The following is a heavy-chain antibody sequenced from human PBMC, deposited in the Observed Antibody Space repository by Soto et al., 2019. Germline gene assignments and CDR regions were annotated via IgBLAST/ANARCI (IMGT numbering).Heavy chain of an antibody. CDR2: IHYSGST. D-gene: IGHD5-18*01. J-gene: IGHJ4*02. CDR3: ARGAADTAMVDS. Sequence: SETLSLTCTVSGGSISGSYWSWIRQTPGKVLEWVGYIHYSGSTNYNPSLKSRVTMSVDSAKNQFSLQLSSVTAADTAVYYCARGAADTAMVDSWGQGTLVTVYS. CDR1: GGSISGSY. V-gene: IGHV4-59*01.